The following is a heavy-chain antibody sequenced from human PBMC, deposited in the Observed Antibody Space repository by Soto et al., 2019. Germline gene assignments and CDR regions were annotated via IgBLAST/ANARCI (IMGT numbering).Heavy chain of an antibody. Sequence: SETLSLTCTVSGGSVSSGSYYWSWIRQPPGKGLEWIGYIYYSGSTNYNPSLKSRVTISVDTSKNQFSLKLSSVTAADTAVYYCAREYYYDSSGTHFDYWGQGTLVTVSS. J-gene: IGHJ4*02. D-gene: IGHD3-22*01. CDR3: AREYYYDSSGTHFDY. V-gene: IGHV4-61*01. CDR2: IYYSGST. CDR1: GGSVSSGSYY.